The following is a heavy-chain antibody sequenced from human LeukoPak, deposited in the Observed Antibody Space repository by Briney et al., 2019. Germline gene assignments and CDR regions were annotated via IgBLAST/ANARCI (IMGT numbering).Heavy chain of an antibody. CDR1: GFTFSSYG. CDR3: ARDTTRIIQPFDY. V-gene: IGHV3-30*02. Sequence: GGSLRLSCAASGFTFSSYGMHWVRQAPGKGLEWVAFIRYDGSNKYYADSVKGRFTISRDNSKNTLYLQMNSLRAEDTAVYYCARDTTRIIQPFDYWGQGTLVTVSS. J-gene: IGHJ4*02. CDR2: IRYDGSNK. D-gene: IGHD5-18*01.